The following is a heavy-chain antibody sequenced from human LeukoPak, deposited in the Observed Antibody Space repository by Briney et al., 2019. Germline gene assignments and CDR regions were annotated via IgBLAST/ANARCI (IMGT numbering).Heavy chain of an antibody. J-gene: IGHJ4*02. CDR1: GYTFTSYA. D-gene: IGHD2-15*01. CDR3: ASRYCSGGSCYLHY. CDR2: INTNTGNP. V-gene: IGHV7-4-1*02. Sequence: ASVKVSCKASGYTFTSYAMNWVRQAPGQGLEWMGWINTNTGNPTYAQGFTGRFVFSLDTSVSTAYLQISSLKAEDTAVYYCASRYCSGGSCYLHYWGQGTLVTVSS.